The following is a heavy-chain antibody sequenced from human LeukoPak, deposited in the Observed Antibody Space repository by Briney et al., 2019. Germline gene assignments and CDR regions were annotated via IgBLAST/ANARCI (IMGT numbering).Heavy chain of an antibody. V-gene: IGHV1-69*05. J-gene: IGHJ4*02. Sequence: AASVKVSCKASGGTFSSYATSWVRQAPGQGLEWMGGIIPIFGTANYAQKFQGRVTITTDESTSTAYMELSSLRSEDTAVYYCARDRGGYFDYWGQGTLVTVSS. CDR3: ARDRGGYFDY. CDR1: GGTFSSYA. D-gene: IGHD3-10*01. CDR2: IIPIFGTA.